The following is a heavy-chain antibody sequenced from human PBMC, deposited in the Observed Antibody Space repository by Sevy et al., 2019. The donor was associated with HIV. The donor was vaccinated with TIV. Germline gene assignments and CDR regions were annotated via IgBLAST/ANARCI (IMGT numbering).Heavy chain of an antibody. CDR1: GFTFISYG. Sequence: GGSLRLSCAASGFTFISYGIHWVRQAPGKGLEWVAHISYDGSNKYYADSVKGRFTVSRDNSKNTLYLQMNSLGAEDTAVYYCAKDRVPAVMGFDYWGQGTLVTVSS. CDR3: AKDRVPAVMGFDY. CDR2: ISYDGSNK. V-gene: IGHV3-30*18. J-gene: IGHJ4*02. D-gene: IGHD2-2*01.